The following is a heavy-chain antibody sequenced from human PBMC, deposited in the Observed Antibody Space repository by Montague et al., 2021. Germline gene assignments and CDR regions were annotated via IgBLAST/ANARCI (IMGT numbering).Heavy chain of an antibody. Sequence: SLRLSCAASGFPFSSYAMSWVRQAPGKGLKWVSSITSGGSTYYADSVTGRFTISRDNSKNTLYLQMNCLRAEDTAVYYCTKDQDDYGDYVDWVDTWGQGTLVTVSS. CDR3: TKDQDDYGDYVDWVDT. CDR1: GFPFSSYA. CDR2: ITSGGST. V-gene: IGHV3-23*01. J-gene: IGHJ5*02. D-gene: IGHD4-17*01.